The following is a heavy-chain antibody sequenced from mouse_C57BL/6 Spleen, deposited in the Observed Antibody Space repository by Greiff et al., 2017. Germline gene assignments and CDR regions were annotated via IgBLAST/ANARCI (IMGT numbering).Heavy chain of an antibody. CDR1: GYAFSSYW. CDR2: IYPGDGDT. CDR3: ARSALITTVVASYGDY. V-gene: IGHV1-80*01. D-gene: IGHD1-1*01. J-gene: IGHJ2*01. Sequence: VKLQESGAELVKPGASVKVSCKASGYAFSSYWMNWVKQRPGKGLEWIGQIYPGDGDTNYNGKFKGKATLTADKSSSTAYMQLSSLTSEDSAVYFCARSALITTVVASYGDYWGQGTTLTVSS.